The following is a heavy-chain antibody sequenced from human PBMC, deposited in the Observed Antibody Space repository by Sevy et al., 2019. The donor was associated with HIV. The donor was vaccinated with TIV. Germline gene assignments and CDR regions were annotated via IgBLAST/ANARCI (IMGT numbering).Heavy chain of an antibody. CDR2: ISSSGTII. CDR1: GLNVSDYF. CDR3: ARDLACVSFFSLYFDY. D-gene: IGHD2-8*01. V-gene: IGHV3-11*01. J-gene: IGHJ4*02. Sequence: GGSLRLSCAASGLNVSDYFMSWIRQAPGKRPEWVSYISSSGTIIYYADSVKGRFTISRDNAKNSPYLQMNSLRAEDTAIYYCARDLACVSFFSLYFDYWGQGTLVTVSS.